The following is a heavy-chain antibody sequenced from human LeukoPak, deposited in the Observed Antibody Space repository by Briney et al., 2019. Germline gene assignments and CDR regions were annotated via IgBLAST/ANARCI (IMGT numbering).Heavy chain of an antibody. CDR1: GGTFSSYA. Sequence: VASVKVSCKASGGTFSSYAISWVRQAPGQGLEWMGWISAYNGNTNYAQKLQGRVTMTTDTSTSTAYMELRSLRSDDTAVYYCARAPPYYDILTGYPEDWFDPWGQGTLVTVSS. J-gene: IGHJ5*02. V-gene: IGHV1-18*01. CDR3: ARAPPYYDILTGYPEDWFDP. D-gene: IGHD3-9*01. CDR2: ISAYNGNT.